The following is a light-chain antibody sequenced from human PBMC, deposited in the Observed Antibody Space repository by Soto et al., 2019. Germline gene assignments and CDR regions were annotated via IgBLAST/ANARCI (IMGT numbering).Light chain of an antibody. CDR1: ESVRSN. CDR3: QQYNNWRT. Sequence: DNMSVSPGERATLSCRASESVRSNLAWYQQNPGQAPRLLIYGASTRATGIPARFSGSGSGTEFTLTCSSLQSEDFAVYYCQQYNNWRTFGQGAKVDIK. CDR2: GAS. J-gene: IGKJ1*01. V-gene: IGKV3-15*01.